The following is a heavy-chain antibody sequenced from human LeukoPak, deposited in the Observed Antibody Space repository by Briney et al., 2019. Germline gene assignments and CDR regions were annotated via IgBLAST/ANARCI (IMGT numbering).Heavy chain of an antibody. CDR2: ISSSSSTI. CDR1: GFTFSSHS. V-gene: IGHV3-48*01. J-gene: IGHJ6*03. D-gene: IGHD3-9*01. CDR3: ARMFWLAHEPYYYYYMDV. Sequence: GGSLRLSCAVSGFTFSSHSMNWVRQAPGKGLEWVSYISSSSSTIYYADSVKGRFTISRDNAKNSLYLQMNSLRAEDTAVYYCARMFWLAHEPYYYYYMDVWGKGTTVTVSS.